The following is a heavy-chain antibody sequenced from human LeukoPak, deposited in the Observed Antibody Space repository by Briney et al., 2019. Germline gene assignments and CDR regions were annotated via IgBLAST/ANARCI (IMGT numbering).Heavy chain of an antibody. CDR1: GFTFGIFW. D-gene: IGHD6-25*01. V-gene: IGHV3-74*01. Sequence: PGGSLRLSCAASGFTFGIFWMHWVRQVPGKGLVWVSRINSDGSSTSYADSVKGRFTISRDNAKNTLYLQMNSLRVEDTAIYYCARKPAPADWGQGTLVTVSS. J-gene: IGHJ4*01. CDR2: INSDGSST. CDR3: ARKPAPAD.